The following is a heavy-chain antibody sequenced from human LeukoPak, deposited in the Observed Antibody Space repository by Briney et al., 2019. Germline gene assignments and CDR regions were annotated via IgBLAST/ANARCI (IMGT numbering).Heavy chain of an antibody. Sequence: GRSLRLSCAASGFTFSSYGMHWVRQAPGKGLEWVAVIWYDGSNKYYADSVKGRFTISRDNSKNTLYLQMNSLRAEDTAVYYCAKGSYGYDYWGQGTLVTVSS. V-gene: IGHV3-33*06. CDR3: AKGSYGYDY. CDR1: GFTFSSYG. CDR2: IWYDGSNK. J-gene: IGHJ4*02. D-gene: IGHD5-18*01.